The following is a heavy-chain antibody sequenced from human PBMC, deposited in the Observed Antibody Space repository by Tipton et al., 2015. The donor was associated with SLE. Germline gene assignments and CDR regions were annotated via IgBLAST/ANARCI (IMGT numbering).Heavy chain of an antibody. CDR2: ISYSGST. CDR3: ARVGRLHLGELSPPFDY. CDR1: GGSISSGGYY. V-gene: IGHV4-31*03. D-gene: IGHD3-16*02. J-gene: IGHJ4*02. Sequence: TLSLTCTVSGGSISSGGYYWSWIRQYPGKGLEWIGYISYSGSTNYNSSLKSRLTISVDTSKNQFSLKLSSVTVADTAVYYCARVGRLHLGELSPPFDYWGQGTLVTVSS.